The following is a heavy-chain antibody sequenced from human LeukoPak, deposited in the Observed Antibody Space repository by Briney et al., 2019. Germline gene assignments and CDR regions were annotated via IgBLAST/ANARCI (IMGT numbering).Heavy chain of an antibody. CDR3: ARGSPLWAAAGTPDY. J-gene: IGHJ4*02. D-gene: IGHD6-13*01. V-gene: IGHV1-2*02. Sequence: ASVKVSCKASGYTFTGYYMHWVRQAPGQGLEWMGWINPNSGGTNYAQKFQGRVTMTRDTSISTAYMELSRLRSDDTAVYYCARGSPLWAAAGTPDYWGQGTLVTVSS. CDR1: GYTFTGYY. CDR2: INPNSGGT.